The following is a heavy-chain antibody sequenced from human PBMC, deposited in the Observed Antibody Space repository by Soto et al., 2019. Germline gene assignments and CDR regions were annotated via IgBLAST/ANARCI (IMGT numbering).Heavy chain of an antibody. D-gene: IGHD2-15*01. CDR1: GIDLSIYW. V-gene: IGHV3-74*01. CDR2: INPESTTI. Sequence: EAQLVESGGGLVQPGGSLRLSCTGSGIDLSIYWMHWVRQAPGKGLVWVSRINPESTTISYADSVKGRFTISRDNAENTLFLLMNSLSAEDTGVYYCTKDTFGGRDSWGQGTLVTVSS. J-gene: IGHJ4*02. CDR3: TKDTFGGRDS.